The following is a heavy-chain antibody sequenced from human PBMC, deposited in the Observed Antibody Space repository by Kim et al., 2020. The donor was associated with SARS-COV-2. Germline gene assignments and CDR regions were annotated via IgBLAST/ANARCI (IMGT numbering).Heavy chain of an antibody. D-gene: IGHD7-27*01. CDR2: IHSGGST. CDR3: ARGPAWDYYYGMDV. CDR1: GFTVSSNY. V-gene: IGHV3-53*04. J-gene: IGHJ6*02. Sequence: GGSLRLSCAASGFTVSSNYMSWVRQAPGKGLEWVSVIHSGGSTYYADSVKGRFSISRHNSKNTVYLQMNSLRAEDTAVYYCARGPAWDYYYGMDVWGQGT.